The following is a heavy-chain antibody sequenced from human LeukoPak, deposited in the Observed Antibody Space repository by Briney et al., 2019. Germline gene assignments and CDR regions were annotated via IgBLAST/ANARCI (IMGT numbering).Heavy chain of an antibody. CDR3: AKGKVSAFLNWFGP. J-gene: IGHJ5*02. D-gene: IGHD3-3*01. CDR1: GFTFSTYA. Sequence: PGGSLRLSCGASGFTFSTYAMTWVRQAPGKGLEWVSAISATGGSPYYADSVKGRFTISRDNSKNTLYLQMNSLRAEDTAVYYCAKGKVSAFLNWFGPWGQGTLVTVSS. CDR2: ISATGGSP. V-gene: IGHV3-23*01.